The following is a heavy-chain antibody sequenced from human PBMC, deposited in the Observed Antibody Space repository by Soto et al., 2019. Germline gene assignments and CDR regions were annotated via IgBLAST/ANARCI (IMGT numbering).Heavy chain of an antibody. CDR1: GYTFTSYA. V-gene: IGHV1-3*01. D-gene: IGHD4-17*01. CDR3: AREMTTVTAVDY. CDR2: INAGNGNT. Sequence: QVQLVQSGAEVKKPGASVKVSCKASGYTFTSYAMHWVRQAPGQRLEWMGWINAGNGNTKYSQKFQGRVTITRDTSASTAYMELSSLRSEDTAVYYCAREMTTVTAVDYWGQGTLVTVSS. J-gene: IGHJ4*02.